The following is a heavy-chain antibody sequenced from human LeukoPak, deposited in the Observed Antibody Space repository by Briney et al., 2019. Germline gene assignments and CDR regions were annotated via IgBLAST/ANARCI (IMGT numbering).Heavy chain of an antibody. V-gene: IGHV3-7*01. J-gene: IGHJ4*02. CDR3: ARLYCSGGSCWFDY. CDR1: GFTFSSYE. Sequence: GGSLRLSCAASGFTFSSYEMNWVRQAPGKGLEWVANIKQDGSEKYYVDSVKGRFTISRDNAKNSLYLQMNSLRAEDTAVYYCARLYCSGGSCWFDYWGQGTLVTVSS. CDR2: IKQDGSEK. D-gene: IGHD2-15*01.